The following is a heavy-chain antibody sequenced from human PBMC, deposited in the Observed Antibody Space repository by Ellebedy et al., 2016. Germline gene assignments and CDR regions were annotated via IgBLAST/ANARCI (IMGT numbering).Heavy chain of an antibody. D-gene: IGHD1-26*01. CDR1: GFTFSIAG. V-gene: IGHV3-21*01. J-gene: IGHJ6*02. Sequence: GGSLRLXXAASGFTFSIAGMTWVRQAPGKGLEWVATIVFSGTATYYADSVKGRFSISRDNAKNALYLQMNSLRAEDTAVYYCARDGIYGLSNYGMDVWGQGTTVTVSS. CDR3: ARDGIYGLSNYGMDV. CDR2: IVFSGTAT.